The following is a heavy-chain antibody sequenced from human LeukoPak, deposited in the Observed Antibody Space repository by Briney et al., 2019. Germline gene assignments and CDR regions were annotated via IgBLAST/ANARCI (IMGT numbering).Heavy chain of an antibody. V-gene: IGHV4-34*01. CDR3: ARISGSSLDY. Sequence: SETLSLTCAVYGGSFSGYYWSWIRQPPGKGLEWIGEINHSGSTNYNPSLKSRVTMSIDTSKNQFSLNLSSVAAADTAVYHCARISGSSLDYWGQGTLVTVSS. CDR2: INHSGST. CDR1: GGSFSGYY. J-gene: IGHJ4*02. D-gene: IGHD6-13*01.